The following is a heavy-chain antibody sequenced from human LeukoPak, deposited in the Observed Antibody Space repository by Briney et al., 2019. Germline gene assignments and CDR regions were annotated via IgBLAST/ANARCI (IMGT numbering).Heavy chain of an antibody. CDR1: GFTFSSYW. J-gene: IGHJ3*02. Sequence: GGSLRLSCAASGFTFSSYWMHWVRQAPGKGLEWVAVISYDGSNKYYADSVKGRFTISRDNSKNTLYLQMNSLRAEDTAVYYCASLREDAFDIWGQGTMVTVSS. CDR2: ISYDGSNK. V-gene: IGHV3-30*03. CDR3: ASLREDAFDI.